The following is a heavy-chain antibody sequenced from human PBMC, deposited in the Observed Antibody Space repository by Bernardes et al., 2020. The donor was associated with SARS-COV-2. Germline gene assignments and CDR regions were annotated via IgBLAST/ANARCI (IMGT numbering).Heavy chain of an antibody. CDR2: IKQDGSEK. CDR3: ARKGDAFPFAF. D-gene: IGHD3-16*01. V-gene: IGHV3-7*04. Sequence: GGSLRLSCAASGFTFSNYWMSWVRQAPGKGLEWVANIKQDGSEKNYVDSVKGRFTVSRDNAKNSLYLQMNSLRAEDTAVYYCARKGDAFPFAFWGQGTL. J-gene: IGHJ4*02. CDR1: GFTFSNYW.